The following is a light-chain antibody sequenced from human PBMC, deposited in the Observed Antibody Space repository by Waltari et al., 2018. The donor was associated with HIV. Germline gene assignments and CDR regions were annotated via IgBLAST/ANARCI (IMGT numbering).Light chain of an antibody. Sequence: QSALTQPASVSGSPGQSITISCPGPSSDVGGYKYVSWYRQHPGKAPNLMIYEVSNRPSGVSNRFSGSKSGNTASLTISGLQAEDEAVYYCSSYTDSRTRIFGGGTKLTVL. CDR3: SSYTDSRTRI. V-gene: IGLV2-14*01. CDR2: EVS. CDR1: SSDVGGYKY. J-gene: IGLJ2*01.